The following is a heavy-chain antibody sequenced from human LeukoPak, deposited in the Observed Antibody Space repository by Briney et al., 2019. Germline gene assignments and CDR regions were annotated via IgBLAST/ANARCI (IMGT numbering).Heavy chain of an antibody. CDR1: GDSISSTSYY. CDR2: IYNSGTT. CDR3: ASRVYGLGSFNY. J-gene: IGHJ4*01. V-gene: IGHV4-39*01. Sequence: PSETLSLXCTVSGDSISSTSYYWDWIRQPPGKGRAWIGSIYNSGTTYYNPSLKSRVPISVDTSKNQFSLKVSSVTAADTAVYYCASRVYGLGSFNYWGQGTLVTVSS. D-gene: IGHD3-10*01.